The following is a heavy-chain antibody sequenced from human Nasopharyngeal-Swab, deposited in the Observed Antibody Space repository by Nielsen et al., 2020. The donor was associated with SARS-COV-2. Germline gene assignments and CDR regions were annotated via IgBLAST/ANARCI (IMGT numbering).Heavy chain of an antibody. Sequence: GESLKIPCAAPGFSFSTYWMHWVRQVPGKGRVWVSRPNEDGSITNYAESVRGRFTISRDNAQNTLFLQMNSLRAEDTAVYYCARDIGGVGSHWGQGSLVTVSS. D-gene: IGHD2-8*02. CDR2: PNEDGSIT. J-gene: IGHJ4*02. CDR1: GFSFSTYW. CDR3: ARDIGGVGSH. V-gene: IGHV3-74*01.